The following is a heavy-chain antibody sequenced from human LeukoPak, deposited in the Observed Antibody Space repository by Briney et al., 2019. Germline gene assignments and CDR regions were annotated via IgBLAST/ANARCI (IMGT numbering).Heavy chain of an antibody. V-gene: IGHV1-2*02. Sequence: GASVKVSCKASVYSFTGFYIHWVRQAPGQGLEWMAWINPQSGATNCAQKFKGRITTTRDMSITTAYMEMTTLRSDDTAVYYCASGGGDSGLYFAYWGQGTLVTVSS. J-gene: IGHJ4*02. CDR1: VYSFTGFY. CDR3: ASGGGDSGLYFAY. CDR2: INPQSGAT. D-gene: IGHD5-12*01.